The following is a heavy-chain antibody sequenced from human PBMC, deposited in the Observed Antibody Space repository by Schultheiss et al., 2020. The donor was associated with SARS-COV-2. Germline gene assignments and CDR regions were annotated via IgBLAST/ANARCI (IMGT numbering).Heavy chain of an antibody. CDR1: GGTFSSYA. CDR2: IIPIFGTA. J-gene: IGHJ6*02. CDR3: ARCSAEGLGGYYYYYYGMDV. V-gene: IGHV1-69*13. Sequence: SVKVSCKASGGTFSSYAISWVRQAPGQGLEWMGGIIPIFGTANYAQKFQGRVTITADESTSTAYMELSSLRSEDTAVYYCARCSAEGLGGYYYYYYGMDVWGQGTTVTVSS. D-gene: IGHD2-15*01.